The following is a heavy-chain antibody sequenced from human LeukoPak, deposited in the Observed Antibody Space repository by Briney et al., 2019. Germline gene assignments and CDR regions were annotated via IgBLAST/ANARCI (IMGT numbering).Heavy chain of an antibody. CDR1: GGSISSSSYY. J-gene: IGHJ5*02. D-gene: IGHD3-10*01. Sequence: SETLSLTCTVSGGSISSSSYYWGWIRQPPGKGLEWIGSIYYSGSTYYNPSLKSRVTISVDTSKNQFSLKLSSVTAADTAVYYCARLRDYYGSGSYYNWFDPWGQGTLVTVSS. CDR3: ARLRDYYGSGSYYNWFDP. CDR2: IYYSGST. V-gene: IGHV4-39*07.